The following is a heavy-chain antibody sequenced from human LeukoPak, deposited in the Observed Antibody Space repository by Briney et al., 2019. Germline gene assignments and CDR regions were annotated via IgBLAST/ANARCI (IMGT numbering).Heavy chain of an antibody. D-gene: IGHD6-19*01. CDR3: AKDDRGSGWPTYYYYYGMDV. CDR2: ISYDGSNT. CDR1: GFTFTDYG. V-gene: IGHV3-30*18. Sequence: GGSLRLSCAASGFTFTDYGMHWVRQAPGNGLKWVAGISYDGSNTHYVDSVKGRFTISRDNSKNTLYVQMNSLRPEDTAVYYCAKDDRGSGWPTYYYYYGMDVGGQGTTVTVSS. J-gene: IGHJ6*02.